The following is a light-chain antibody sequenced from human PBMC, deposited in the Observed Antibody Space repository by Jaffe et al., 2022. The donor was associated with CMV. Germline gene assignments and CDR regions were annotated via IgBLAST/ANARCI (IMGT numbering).Light chain of an antibody. CDR2: SNN. J-gene: IGLJ3*02. CDR1: SSNIGTNA. CDR3: ASWDDRLDGWV. Sequence: QSVLTQPPSVSGTPGQTVTISSSGGSSNIGTNAVNWYQQLPGTPPKLLIHSNNQRPSGVPDRFSGSKSGTSASLAISGLQSEDEAVYYCASWDDRLDGWVFGGGTKLTVL. V-gene: IGLV1-44*01.